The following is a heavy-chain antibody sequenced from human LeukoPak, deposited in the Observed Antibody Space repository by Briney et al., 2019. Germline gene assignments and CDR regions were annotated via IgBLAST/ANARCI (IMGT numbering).Heavy chain of an antibody. CDR1: GFTFSSYS. J-gene: IGHJ4*02. D-gene: IGHD5-24*01. CDR2: ISSSSSYI. CDR3: ARGDAGRRIDY. V-gene: IGHV3-21*01. Sequence: GGSLRLSCAASGFTFSSYSMNWVRQAPGKGLEWVSSISSSSSYIYYADSVKGRFAISRDNAKNSLYLQMNSLRAEDTAVYYCARGDAGRRIDYWGQGTLVTVAS.